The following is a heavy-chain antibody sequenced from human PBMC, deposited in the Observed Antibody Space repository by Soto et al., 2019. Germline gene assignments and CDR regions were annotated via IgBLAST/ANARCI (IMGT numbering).Heavy chain of an antibody. J-gene: IGHJ6*02. Sequence: EVQLVESGGGLVKPRGSLRLSCAASGFTFSNAWMNWVRQAPGKGLEWVGRIKSKTDGGTTDYAAPVKGRFTISRDDSKNTLYLQMNSLKTEDTAVYYCNGPLRYFDWFTGTDYYYYGMDVWGQGTTVTVSS. CDR1: GFTFSNAW. D-gene: IGHD3-9*01. CDR2: IKSKTDGGTT. CDR3: NGPLRYFDWFTGTDYYYYGMDV. V-gene: IGHV3-15*07.